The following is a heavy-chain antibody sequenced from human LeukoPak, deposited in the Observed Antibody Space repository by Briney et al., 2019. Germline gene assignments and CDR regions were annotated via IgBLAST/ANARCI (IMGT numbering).Heavy chain of an antibody. Sequence: SETLSPTCTVSGGSISSSSYYWSWIRQPPGKGLEWIGEINHSGSTNYNPSLKSRVTISVDTFKNQFSLKLSSVTAADTAVYYCARGVYYDSSARCWFDPWGQGTLVTVSS. CDR3: ARGVYYDSSARCWFDP. V-gene: IGHV4-39*07. CDR2: INHSGST. CDR1: GGSISSSSYY. D-gene: IGHD3-22*01. J-gene: IGHJ5*02.